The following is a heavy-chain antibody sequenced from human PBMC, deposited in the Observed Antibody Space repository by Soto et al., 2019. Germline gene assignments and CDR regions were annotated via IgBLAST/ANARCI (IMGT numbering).Heavy chain of an antibody. D-gene: IGHD3-22*01. J-gene: IGHJ6*02. CDR1: GSTFSSYA. CDR2: FIPIFGTA. CDR3: ASRSGWNYYYGMDV. Sequence: QVQLVQSGAEVKKPGSSVKVSCKASGSTFSSYAISWVRQAPGQGLEWMGGFIPIFGTADYAQKFQGRVTITADESTSTAYMELSSLRSEDTAVYYCASRSGWNYYYGMDVWGQGTTVTVSS. V-gene: IGHV1-69*12.